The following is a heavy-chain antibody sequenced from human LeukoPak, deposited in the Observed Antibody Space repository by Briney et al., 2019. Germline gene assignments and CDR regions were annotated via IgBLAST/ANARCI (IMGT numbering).Heavy chain of an antibody. D-gene: IGHD4-17*01. J-gene: IGHJ3*01. CDR1: GFTFTYYW. CDR3: ARGQVTTVTRLASFDL. Sequence: GGSLRLSCATSGFTFTYYWMNWIRQAPGKGLEWVANINQDGSEKYYVDSVKGRFTISRDYAKKSLYVQMNSLCAEDTAVYYCARGQVTTVTRLASFDLWGQGTMVTVS. CDR2: INQDGSEK. V-gene: IGHV3-7*04.